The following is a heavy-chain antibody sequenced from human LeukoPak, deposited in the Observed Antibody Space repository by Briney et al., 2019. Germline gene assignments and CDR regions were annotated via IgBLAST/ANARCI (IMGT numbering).Heavy chain of an antibody. V-gene: IGHV4-34*01. CDR1: GGSFSGYY. CDR2: INHSGST. Sequence: PSETLSLTCAVYGGSFSGYYWSWIRQPPGKGLEWIGEINHSGSTNYNPSLKSRVTISVDTSKNQFSLKLSSVTAADTAVYYCASLLRPRGYSYGSRGPDAFDIWGQGTMVTVSS. D-gene: IGHD5-18*01. CDR3: ASLLRPRGYSYGSRGPDAFDI. J-gene: IGHJ3*02.